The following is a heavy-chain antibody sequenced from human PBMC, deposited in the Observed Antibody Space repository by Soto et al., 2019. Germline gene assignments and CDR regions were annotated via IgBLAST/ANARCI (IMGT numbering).Heavy chain of an antibody. CDR2: IYYSGST. J-gene: IGHJ4*02. D-gene: IGHD4-17*01. Sequence: ETLSLTCTVSGGSISSYYWSWIRQPPGKGLEWIGYIYYSGSTNYNPSLKSRVTISVDTSKNQFSLKLSSVTAADTAVYYCARDYYGDYRFDYWGQGTLVTVSS. V-gene: IGHV4-59*01. CDR1: GGSISSYY. CDR3: ARDYYGDYRFDY.